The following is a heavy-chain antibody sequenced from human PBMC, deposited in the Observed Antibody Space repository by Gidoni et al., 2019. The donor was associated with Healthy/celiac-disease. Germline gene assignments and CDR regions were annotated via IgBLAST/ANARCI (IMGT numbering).Heavy chain of an antibody. CDR1: GYTFTSYY. CDR2: INPSVGST. Sequence: QVQLLQSGAEVKKPGASVTVSCKASGYTFTSYYMHWVRQAPGQGLEWMGIINPSVGSTNYAQKFQGRVTMTRDTSTSTVYMELSSLRSEDTAVYYCARDPDSSSSSWYLDYWGQGALVTVSS. CDR3: ARDPDSSSSSWYLDY. D-gene: IGHD6-13*01. J-gene: IGHJ4*02. V-gene: IGHV1-46*03.